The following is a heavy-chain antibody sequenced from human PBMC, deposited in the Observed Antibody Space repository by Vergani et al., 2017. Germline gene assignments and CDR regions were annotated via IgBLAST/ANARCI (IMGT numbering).Heavy chain of an antibody. CDR2: ISGSGGST. D-gene: IGHD6-6*01. J-gene: IGHJ6*03. CDR3: AKYSAARPYYYYYMDV. Sequence: EVQLLESGGGLVQPGGSLRLSCAASGFTFSSYAMSWVRQAPGKGLEWVSAISGSGGSTYYADSVKGRFTISRDNSKHKLYLQMNSLRAEDTAVYYCAKYSAARPYYYYYMDVWGKGTTVTVSS. CDR1: GFTFSSYA. V-gene: IGHV3-23*01.